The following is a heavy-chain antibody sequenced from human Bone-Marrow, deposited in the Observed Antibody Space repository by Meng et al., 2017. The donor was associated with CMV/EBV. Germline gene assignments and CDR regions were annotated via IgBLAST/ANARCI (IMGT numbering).Heavy chain of an antibody. D-gene: IGHD6-13*01. V-gene: IGHV3-15*01. J-gene: IGHJ4*02. Sequence: GESLKISCAASGFTFSNAWMSWVRQAPGKGLEWVGRIKSKTDGGTTVYAAPVKGRFTISRDDSKNTQYLQMYSLRAEDTAMYYCAKLLYSNYWGQGTLVTVSS. CDR3: AKLLYSNY. CDR2: IKSKTDGGTT. CDR1: GFTFSNAW.